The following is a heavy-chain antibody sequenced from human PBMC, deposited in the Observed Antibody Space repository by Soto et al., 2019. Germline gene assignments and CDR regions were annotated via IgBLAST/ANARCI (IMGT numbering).Heavy chain of an antibody. CDR2: IYPGDSDT. J-gene: IGHJ6*02. CDR3: ARTGAAGNKSYGFDV. Sequence: GSVKQMAGKGLEWMGIIYPGDSDTRYSPSFQGQVTISADKSISTAYLQWSSLKASDTAMYYCARTGAAGNKSYGFDVWGQGTTVTVS. V-gene: IGHV5-51*07. D-gene: IGHD6-13*01.